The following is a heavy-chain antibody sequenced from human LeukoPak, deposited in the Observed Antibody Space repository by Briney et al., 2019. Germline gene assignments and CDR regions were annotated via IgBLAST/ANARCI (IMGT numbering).Heavy chain of an antibody. Sequence: PGGFLRLSCVASGFTVSDHYLDWVRQAPGKGLEWVGLIRKKSDSYTTDYAASVKGRFTTSRDDSTNSVYLQMSSLKSEDTAVYYCADIGSGGSNTRWGEGTMVTVST. J-gene: IGHJ1*01. CDR3: ADIGSGGSNTR. CDR2: IRKKSDSYTT. CDR1: GFTVSDHY. V-gene: IGHV3-72*01. D-gene: IGHD2-15*01.